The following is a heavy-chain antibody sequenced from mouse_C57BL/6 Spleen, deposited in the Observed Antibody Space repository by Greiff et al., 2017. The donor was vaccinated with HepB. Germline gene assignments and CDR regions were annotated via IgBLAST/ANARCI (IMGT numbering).Heavy chain of an antibody. J-gene: IGHJ4*01. CDR3: TKTAQATGAMDY. D-gene: IGHD3-2*02. CDR1: GYTFTSYW. Sequence: EVQLQQSGTVLARPGASVKMSCKTSGYTFTSYWMHWVKQRPGQGLEWIGAIYPGNSDTSYNQKFKGKAKLTAVTSASTAYMELSSLTNEDSAVYYCTKTAQATGAMDYWGQGTSVTVSS. CDR2: IYPGNSDT. V-gene: IGHV1-5*01.